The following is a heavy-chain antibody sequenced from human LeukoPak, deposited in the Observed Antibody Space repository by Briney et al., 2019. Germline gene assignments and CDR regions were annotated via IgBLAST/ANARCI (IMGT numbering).Heavy chain of an antibody. Sequence: GGSLRLSCAASGLILSDHYMDWVRQAPGKGLEWVGRLRNKADRSTAGYAASVKGRFTISRDDSKNSLYLQMNSLKSEDTAVYYCARVGYSDPNFDYWGQGTLVTVSS. V-gene: IGHV3-72*01. CDR2: LRNKADRSTA. J-gene: IGHJ4*02. CDR1: GLILSDHY. D-gene: IGHD5-18*01. CDR3: ARVGYSDPNFDY.